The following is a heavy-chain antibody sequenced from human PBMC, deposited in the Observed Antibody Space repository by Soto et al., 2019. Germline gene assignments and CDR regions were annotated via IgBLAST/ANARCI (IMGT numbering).Heavy chain of an antibody. CDR3: ARVGVFDVVVVPYGMDV. CDR2: IIPIFGTA. Sequence: SVKDSCKASGGTFISYAISWVRQAPGQGLEWMGGIIPIFGTANYAQKFQGRVTITADKSTSTAYMELSSLRSEDTAVYYCARVGVFDVVVVPYGMDVWGQGTTVTVSS. J-gene: IGHJ6*02. CDR1: GGTFISYA. V-gene: IGHV1-69*06. D-gene: IGHD2-15*01.